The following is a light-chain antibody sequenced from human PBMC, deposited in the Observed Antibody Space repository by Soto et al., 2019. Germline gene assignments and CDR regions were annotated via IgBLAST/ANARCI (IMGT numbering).Light chain of an antibody. J-gene: IGKJ1*01. CDR1: QSISSY. CDR3: YHCYTSPCS. V-gene: IGKV1-39*01. CDR2: DAS. Sequence: DIQMTQSPSSLSASVGDRVTITCRASQSISSYVTWYQQKPGKAPKVLIYDASSLQSGVPSRFSGSGSGTDFTLTIITLQPVDFDTYVCYHCYTSPCSFGQGTKVEGK.